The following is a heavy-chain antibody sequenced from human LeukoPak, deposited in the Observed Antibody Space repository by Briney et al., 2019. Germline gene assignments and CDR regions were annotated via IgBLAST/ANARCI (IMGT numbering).Heavy chain of an antibody. J-gene: IGHJ6*02. CDR2: IYYSGST. D-gene: IGHD3-9*01. Sequence: PSETLSLTCTVSGGSISSYYWSWIRQPPGKGLEWIGYIYYSGSTNYNPSLKSRVTISVDTSKNQFSLQLNSVTPEDTAVYFCARYRIGRVRYGDVWGQGTTVTVSS. CDR1: GGSISSYY. V-gene: IGHV4-59*12. CDR3: ARYRIGRVRYGDV.